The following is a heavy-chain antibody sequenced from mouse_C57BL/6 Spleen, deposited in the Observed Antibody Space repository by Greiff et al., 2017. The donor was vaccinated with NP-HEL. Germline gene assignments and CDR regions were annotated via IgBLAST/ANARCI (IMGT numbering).Heavy chain of an antibody. J-gene: IGHJ4*01. CDR1: GFSLTSYA. CDR3: ARSITTVVGGYAMDY. Sequence: VKLMESGPGLVAPSQSLSITCTVSGFSLTSYAISWVRQPPGKGLEWLGVIWTGGGTNYNSALKSRLSISKDNSKSQVFLKMNSLQTDDTARYYGARSITTVVGGYAMDYWGQGTSVTVSS. CDR2: IWTGGGT. D-gene: IGHD1-1*01. V-gene: IGHV2-9-1*01.